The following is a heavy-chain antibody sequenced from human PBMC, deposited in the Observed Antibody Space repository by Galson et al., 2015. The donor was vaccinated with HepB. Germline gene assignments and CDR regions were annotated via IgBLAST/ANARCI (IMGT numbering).Heavy chain of an antibody. D-gene: IGHD3-10*01. CDR2: ISSDGSRT. Sequence: SLRLSCAASGFTFSRFPMSWARQAPGKGLEWVSYISSDGSRTHYANSVKGRFTISRDNAKDSLYLQMNSLRAEDTAVYYCAYGMDVWGQGTTVTVSS. CDR1: GFTFSRFP. V-gene: IGHV3-48*04. CDR3: AYGMDV. J-gene: IGHJ6*02.